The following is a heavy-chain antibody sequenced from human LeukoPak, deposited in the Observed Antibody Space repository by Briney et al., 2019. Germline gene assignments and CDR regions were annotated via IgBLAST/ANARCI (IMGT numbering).Heavy chain of an antibody. CDR2: IRYDGSNK. D-gene: IGHD2-2*02. CDR3: AKARDIVVVPAAILDY. V-gene: IGHV3-30*02. Sequence: GGSLRLSCAASGFTVSSNYMSWVRQAPGKGLEWVAFIRYDGSNKYYADSVKGRFTISRDNSKNTLYLQMSSLRAEDTAVYYCAKARDIVVVPAAILDYWGQGTLVTVSS. J-gene: IGHJ4*02. CDR1: GFTVSSNY.